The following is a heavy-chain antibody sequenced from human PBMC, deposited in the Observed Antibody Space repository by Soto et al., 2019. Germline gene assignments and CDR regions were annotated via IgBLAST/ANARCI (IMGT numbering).Heavy chain of an antibody. CDR3: ARGDRFRCSGDRCFSDGLLLS. CDR1: GFTFGIYS. J-gene: IGHJ5*02. CDR2: INGSSSTM. D-gene: IGHD2-15*01. V-gene: IGHV3-48*02. Sequence: EVQLVESGGGLVQRGGSLRLSCAASGFTFGIYSMNWVRQAPGKGLEWISYINGSSSTMYYADSVKGRFIISRDNADNSLYLQMNSLRDADTAVYYCARGDRFRCSGDRCFSDGLLLSWGQGTLVTVS.